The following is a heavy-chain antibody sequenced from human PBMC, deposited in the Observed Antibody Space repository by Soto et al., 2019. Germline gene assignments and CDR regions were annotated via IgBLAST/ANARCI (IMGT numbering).Heavy chain of an antibody. CDR3: ATAYRNYYDSSGYYYVYAFDI. CDR1: GYTLTELS. J-gene: IGHJ3*02. V-gene: IGHV1-24*01. Sequence: GASVKVSCKVSGYTLTELSMHWVRQAPGKGLEWMGGFDPEDGETIYAQKFQGRVTMTEDTSTDTAYMELSSLRSEDTAVYYCATAYRNYYDSSGYYYVYAFDIWGQGTMVT. D-gene: IGHD3-22*01. CDR2: FDPEDGET.